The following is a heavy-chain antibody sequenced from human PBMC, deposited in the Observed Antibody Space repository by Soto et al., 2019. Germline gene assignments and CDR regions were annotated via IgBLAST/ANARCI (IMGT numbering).Heavy chain of an antibody. CDR3: ARDDCSSTSCFYYYYGMDV. V-gene: IGHV1-18*04. D-gene: IGHD2-2*01. Sequence: QVQLVQSGAEVKKPGASVKVFCKASGYTFTSYGISWVRQAPGQGLEWMGWISAYNGNTNYAQKLQGRVTMTTDTSTSTAYMELRSLRSDDTAVYYCARDDCSSTSCFYYYYGMDVWGQGTTVTVSS. J-gene: IGHJ6*02. CDR2: ISAYNGNT. CDR1: GYTFTSYG.